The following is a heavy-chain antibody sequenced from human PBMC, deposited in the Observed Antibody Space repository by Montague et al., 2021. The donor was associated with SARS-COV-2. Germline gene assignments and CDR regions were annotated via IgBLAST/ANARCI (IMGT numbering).Heavy chain of an antibody. CDR2: ISYDGSNK. V-gene: IGHV3-30-3*01. Sequence: SLRLSCAASGFTFSSYAMHWVRQAPGKGLEWVAVISYDGSNKYYAVSVKGRFTISRDNSKNTLYLQMSSLRAEDTAVYYCARDPFYYDILTGYIYPAYYYYYGMDVWGQGTTVTVSS. CDR1: GFTFSSYA. D-gene: IGHD3-9*01. J-gene: IGHJ6*02. CDR3: ARDPFYYDILTGYIYPAYYYYYGMDV.